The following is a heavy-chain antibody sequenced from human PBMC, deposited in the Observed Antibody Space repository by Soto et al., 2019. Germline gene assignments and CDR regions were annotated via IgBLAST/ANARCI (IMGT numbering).Heavy chain of an antibody. CDR3: ARPQNYDFWSGGASPNYYYGMDA. CDR1: GFTFSSYA. V-gene: IGHV3-30-3*01. D-gene: IGHD3-3*01. Sequence: GGSLRLSCAASGFTFSSYAMHWVRQAPGKGLEWVAVISYDGSNKYYADSVKGRFTISRDNSKNTLYLQMNSLRAEDTAVYYCARPQNYDFWSGGASPNYYYGMDAWGQGTTVTVSS. J-gene: IGHJ6*02. CDR2: ISYDGSNK.